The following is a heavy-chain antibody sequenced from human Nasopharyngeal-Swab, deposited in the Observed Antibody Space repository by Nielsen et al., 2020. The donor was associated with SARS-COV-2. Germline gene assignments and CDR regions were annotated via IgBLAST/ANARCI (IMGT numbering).Heavy chain of an antibody. D-gene: IGHD3-10*01. Sequence: GESLKISCAASGFTFSSYSMNWVRQAPGKGLEWVSYISSSSSTIYYADSVKGRFTISRDNAKNSLYLQMNSLRAEDTAVYYCARGKSGLLWFGELFRPSKYYFDYWGQGTLVTVSS. CDR2: ISSSSSTI. CDR1: GFTFSSYS. J-gene: IGHJ4*02. V-gene: IGHV3-48*04. CDR3: ARGKSGLLWFGELFRPSKYYFDY.